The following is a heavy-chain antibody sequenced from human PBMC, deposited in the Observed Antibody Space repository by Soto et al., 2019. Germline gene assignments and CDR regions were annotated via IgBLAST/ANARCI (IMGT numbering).Heavy chain of an antibody. D-gene: IGHD1-26*01. CDR3: AREESYYFDY. J-gene: IGHJ4*02. V-gene: IGHV4-61*01. Sequence: SETLSLTCTVSGGSVSSGSYYWSWIRQPPGKGLEWIGYIYYSGSTNYNPSLKSRVTISVDTSKNQFSLKLSSVTAADTAVYYCAREESYYFDYWGQGTLVTVSS. CDR1: GGSVSSGSYY. CDR2: IYYSGST.